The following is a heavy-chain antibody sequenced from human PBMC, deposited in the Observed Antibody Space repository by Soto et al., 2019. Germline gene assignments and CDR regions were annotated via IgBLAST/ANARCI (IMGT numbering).Heavy chain of an antibody. CDR2: ISYDGSNK. Sequence: QVQLVESGGGVVQPGRSLRLSCAASGFTFSSYGMHWVRQAPGKGLEWVAVISYDGSNKYYADSVKGRFTISRDNSKNTLYLQMNSLRAEDTAVYYCAKDEAETYYYYGMDVWGQGTTVTVSS. V-gene: IGHV3-30*18. CDR1: GFTFSSYG. J-gene: IGHJ6*02. CDR3: AKDEAETYYYYGMDV.